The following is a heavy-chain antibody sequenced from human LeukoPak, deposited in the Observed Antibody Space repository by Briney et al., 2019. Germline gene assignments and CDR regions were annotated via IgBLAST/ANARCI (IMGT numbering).Heavy chain of an antibody. J-gene: IGHJ4*02. Sequence: GGSLRLSCAASGFTFSKSWMSWVRQAPGKGLEWVALIAYDGDNKYYADAVKGRFTISRDNSKNTLFLQMNSLRAEDTAVYYCARGGQYDTSGYYPIDYWGQGTLVTVSS. V-gene: IGHV3-30*03. CDR1: GFTFSKSW. CDR3: ARGGQYDTSGYYPIDY. D-gene: IGHD3-22*01. CDR2: IAYDGDNK.